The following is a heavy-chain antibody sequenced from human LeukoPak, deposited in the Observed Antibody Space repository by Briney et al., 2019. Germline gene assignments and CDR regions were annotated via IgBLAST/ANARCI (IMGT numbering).Heavy chain of an antibody. J-gene: IGHJ4*02. CDR2: ISYDGSNK. D-gene: IGHD5-18*01. V-gene: IGHV3-30-3*01. CDR1: GFTFSSYA. CDR3: ARGIPLDY. Sequence: GGSLRLSCVASGFTFSSYAMYWVRQAPGKGLEWVAVISYDGSNKYYADSVKGRFTISRDNSKNTLYLQMNSLRAEDTAVYYCARGIPLDYWGQGTLVTVSS.